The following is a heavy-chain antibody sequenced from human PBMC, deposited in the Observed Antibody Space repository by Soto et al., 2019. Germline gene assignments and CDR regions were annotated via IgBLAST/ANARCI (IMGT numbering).Heavy chain of an antibody. Sequence: PGGSLRLSCVASGFTLSITDMCWVRQAPGKGLEWVSSISGSDGKTYYADSVKGRFTISRDSSKNTLYLQMSSLEVVDTAMYYCAKYYYASGSKWFDPWGRGTLVNVS. CDR2: ISGSDGKT. D-gene: IGHD3-10*01. V-gene: IGHV3-23*01. J-gene: IGHJ5*02. CDR1: GFTLSITD. CDR3: AKYYYASGSKWFDP.